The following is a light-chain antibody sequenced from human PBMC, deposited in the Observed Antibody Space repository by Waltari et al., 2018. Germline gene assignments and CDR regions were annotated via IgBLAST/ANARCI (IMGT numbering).Light chain of an antibody. J-gene: IGKJ2*01. Sequence: VLTQSPGTLSLSPGETVTLSCRASQRLTRYYLDCYQQHPGQAPRLLSDGASSRAAGIPERFSGSGSGTDFTLTISRLEPEDCAMYYCQQYGSSILYTFGQGTKLEIK. CDR2: GAS. V-gene: IGKV3-20*01. CDR3: QQYGSSILYT. CDR1: QRLTRYY.